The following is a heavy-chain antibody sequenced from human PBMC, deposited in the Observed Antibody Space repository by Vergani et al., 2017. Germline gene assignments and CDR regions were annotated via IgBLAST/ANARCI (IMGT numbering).Heavy chain of an antibody. CDR2: IYYSGST. CDR1: GGSISSYY. Sequence: QVQLQESGPGLVKPSETLSLTCTVSGGSISSYYWRWIRQPPGKGLAWIGYIYYSGSTNYNPSLKSRVTISVDTSKNQFSLKLSSVTAADTAVYYCARAAAGSYFDYWGQGTLVTVSS. CDR3: ARAAAGSYFDY. D-gene: IGHD6-13*01. V-gene: IGHV4-59*01. J-gene: IGHJ4*02.